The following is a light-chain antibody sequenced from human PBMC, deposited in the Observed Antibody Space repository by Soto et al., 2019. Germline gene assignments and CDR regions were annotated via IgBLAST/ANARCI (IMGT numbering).Light chain of an antibody. CDR2: SAS. CDR1: QSVSNNY. Sequence: EIVLTQSPGTLSLSPGERATLSCRASQSVSNNYLAWYQRKPGQAPRLLIYSASSRATDIPYRFSGSGSGTDFTLTITRLEPEDFAVYYCQQYGSSPPTFGQGTKVEIK. J-gene: IGKJ1*01. CDR3: QQYGSSPPT. V-gene: IGKV3-20*01.